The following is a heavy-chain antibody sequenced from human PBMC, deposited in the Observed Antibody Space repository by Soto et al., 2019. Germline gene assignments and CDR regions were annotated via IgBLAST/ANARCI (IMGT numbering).Heavy chain of an antibody. CDR2: IWYDGSNK. CDR1: GFTFSSYA. V-gene: IGHV3-33*01. D-gene: IGHD6-13*01. Sequence: GGSLRLSCAASGFTFSSYAMRWVRQAPGKGLEWVAVIWYDGSNKYYADSVKGRFTISRDNSKNTLYLQMNSLRAEDTAVYYCARSAAGVNDYWGQGTLVTVSS. CDR3: ARSAAGVNDY. J-gene: IGHJ4*02.